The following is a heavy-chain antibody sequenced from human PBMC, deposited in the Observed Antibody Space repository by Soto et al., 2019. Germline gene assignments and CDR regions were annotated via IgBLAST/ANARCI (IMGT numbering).Heavy chain of an antibody. V-gene: IGHV1-24*01. J-gene: IGHJ6*02. CDR2: FDPENGET. Sequence: GASVKVSCKVSGYTLTELSMHWVRQAPGKGLEWMGWFDPENGETGYAQKFQGRVTMTRNTSISTAYMELSSLRSEDTAVYYCARDRSGYYYYYGMDVWGQGTTVTVSS. CDR1: GYTLTELS. D-gene: IGHD5-12*01. CDR3: ARDRSGYYYYYGMDV.